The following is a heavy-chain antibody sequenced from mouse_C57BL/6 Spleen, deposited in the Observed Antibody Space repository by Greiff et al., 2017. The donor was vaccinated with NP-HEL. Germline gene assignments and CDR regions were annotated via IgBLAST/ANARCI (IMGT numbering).Heavy chain of an antibody. J-gene: IGHJ1*03. V-gene: IGHV5-6*01. CDR1: GFTFSSYG. D-gene: IGHD2-2*01. Sequence: EVHLVESGGDLVKPGGSLKLSCAASGFTFSSYGMSWVRQTPDKRLEWVATISSGGSYTYYPDSVKGRFTISRDNAKNTLYLQMSSLKSEDTAMYYCARREVTTGAYWYFDVWGTGTTVTVSS. CDR3: ARREVTTGAYWYFDV. CDR2: ISSGGSYT.